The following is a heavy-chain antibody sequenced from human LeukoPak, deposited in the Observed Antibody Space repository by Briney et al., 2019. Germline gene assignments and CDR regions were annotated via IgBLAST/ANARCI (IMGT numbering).Heavy chain of an antibody. CDR2: INPNSGGT. CDR1: GGTFSSYA. V-gene: IGHV1-2*02. CDR3: ARGDVVAGIPYYMDV. J-gene: IGHJ6*03. D-gene: IGHD6-19*01. Sequence: GASVKVSCKASGGTFSSYAISWVRQAPGQGLEWMGWINPNSGGTNYAQKFQGRVTMTRDTSISTAYMELSRLRSDDTAVYYCARGDVVAGIPYYMDVWGKGTTVTVSS.